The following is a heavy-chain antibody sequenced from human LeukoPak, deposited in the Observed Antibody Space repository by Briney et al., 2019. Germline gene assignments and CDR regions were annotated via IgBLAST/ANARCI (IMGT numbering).Heavy chain of an antibody. V-gene: IGHV3-43D*03. D-gene: IGHD2-15*01. J-gene: IGHJ5*02. Sequence: GGSLRLSRAASGFTFDDYAMHWVRQAPGKGLERVSLISWNGASTYYADSVKGRFTISRDNSKNSLYLQMNSLRAEDTAFYYCAKDGVVAALGDNWFDPWGQGTLVTVSS. CDR3: AKDGVVAALGDNWFDP. CDR2: ISWNGAST. CDR1: GFTFDDYA.